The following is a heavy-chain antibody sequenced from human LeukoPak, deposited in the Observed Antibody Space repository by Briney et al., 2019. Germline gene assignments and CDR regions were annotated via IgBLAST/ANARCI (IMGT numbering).Heavy chain of an antibody. D-gene: IGHD3-22*01. Sequence: SETLSLTCAVYGGSFSGYYWSWIRQPPGKGLEWIGEINHSGSTNYNPSLKSRVTISVDTSKNQFSLKLSSVTAADTAVYYCARDSSGYLRAFDIWGQGTMDTVSS. CDR3: ARDSSGYLRAFDI. V-gene: IGHV4-34*01. J-gene: IGHJ3*02. CDR2: INHSGST. CDR1: GGSFSGYY.